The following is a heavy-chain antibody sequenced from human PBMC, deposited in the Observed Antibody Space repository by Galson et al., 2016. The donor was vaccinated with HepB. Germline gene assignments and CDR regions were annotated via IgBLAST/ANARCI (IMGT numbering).Heavy chain of an antibody. D-gene: IGHD6-13*01. CDR1: GYTFTDYY. Sequence: SVKVSCKASGYTFTDYYIHWVRQAPGQGLEWMGWVNPKSGEKRIAERFQGRVTMTRDTSDSAAYLDLNSLTSDDTAVYYFSRDPPYDAGPASSRGMDVWGQGTAVTVSS. CDR2: VNPKSGEK. CDR3: SRDPPYDAGPASSRGMDV. V-gene: IGHV1-2*02. J-gene: IGHJ6*02.